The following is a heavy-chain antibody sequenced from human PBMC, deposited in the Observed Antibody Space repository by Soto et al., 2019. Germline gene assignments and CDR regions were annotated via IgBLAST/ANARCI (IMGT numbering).Heavy chain of an antibody. V-gene: IGHV3-23*01. J-gene: IGHJ5*02. CDR2: ITGRGGGT. CDR1: GFTFSNYA. Sequence: TGGSLRLSCAASGFTFSNYAMTWVRQAPGRGLEWVSSITGRGGGTYYADSVKGRFTISRDNSKDTLFLQMNSLRAEDTAVYYCAKAGRLVINWFDPWGQGTLVTVSS. CDR3: AKAGRLVINWFDP. D-gene: IGHD2-21*01.